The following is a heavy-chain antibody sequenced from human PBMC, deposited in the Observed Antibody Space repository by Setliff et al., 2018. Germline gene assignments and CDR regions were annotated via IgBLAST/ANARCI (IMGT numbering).Heavy chain of an antibody. V-gene: IGHV1-69*06. CDR3: ATSPKKVTGSDYYNYYMDV. J-gene: IGHJ6*03. CDR2: IITAFGSA. CDR1: GTTFNSHA. D-gene: IGHD3-9*01. Sequence: SVNVSCKTSGTTFNSHAINWVRPAPGQGLEWMGRIITAFGSAISAQKFQDRVSITADRTTYTAYLELTSLTLEDTAVYYCATSPKKVTGSDYYNYYMDVWGKGTTVTV.